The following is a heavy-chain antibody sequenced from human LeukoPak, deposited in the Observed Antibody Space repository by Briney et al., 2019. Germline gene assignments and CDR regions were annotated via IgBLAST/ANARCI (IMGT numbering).Heavy chain of an antibody. V-gene: IGHV4-30-4*08. CDR2: IYYSGST. J-gene: IGHJ4*02. Sequence: PSQTLSLTCTVSGGSISSSSYHWGWIRQPPGKGLEWVGYIYYSGSTYYNPSLKSRVTISVDTSKNQFLLKLSSVTAADTAVYYCATSGGTVAGAPIDYWGQGTLVTVSS. CDR3: ATSGGTVAGAPIDY. CDR1: GGSISSSSYH. D-gene: IGHD1/OR15-1a*01.